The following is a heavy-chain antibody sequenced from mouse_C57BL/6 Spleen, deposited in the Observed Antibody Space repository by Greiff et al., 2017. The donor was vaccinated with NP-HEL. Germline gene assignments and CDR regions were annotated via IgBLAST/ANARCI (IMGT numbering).Heavy chain of an antibody. D-gene: IGHD2-3*01. V-gene: IGHV5-4*03. CDR1: GFTFSSDA. J-gene: IGHJ2*01. CDR3: ACSYVGYSVYFNY. CDR2: FSDGGSYT. Sequence: EVMLVESGGGLVKPGGSLKLSCAASGFTFSSDAMSWVRHTPETRLEWVATFSDGGSYTYYPDNVKGRFTISRHNAKNNLYLQMRHLKSEDTTMYCWACSYVGYSVYFNYWGQGTTLTFSS.